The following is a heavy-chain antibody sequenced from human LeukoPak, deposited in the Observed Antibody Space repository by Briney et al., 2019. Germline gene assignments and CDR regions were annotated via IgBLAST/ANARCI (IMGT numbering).Heavy chain of an antibody. CDR3: AQGTDTTGRHHFDI. Sequence: PGGSLRLSCAASGFTFTSYAMHWVRQAPGKGLEWVSSITSSGDGTFYTDSLSGRFTISRDNAKKAVFLQMKSLRRGDSALYFCAQGTDTTGRHHFDIWGQGNLVTVSS. D-gene: IGHD2-8*02. CDR2: ITSSGDGT. J-gene: IGHJ4*02. CDR1: GFTFTSYA. V-gene: IGHV3-23*01.